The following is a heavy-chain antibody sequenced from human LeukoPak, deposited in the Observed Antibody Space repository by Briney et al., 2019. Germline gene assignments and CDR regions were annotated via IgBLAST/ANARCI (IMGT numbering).Heavy chain of an antibody. J-gene: IGHJ3*01. CDR3: ARRPRDTSGYYLGAFHD. CDR1: GFTFTNYA. Sequence: GGSLRLSCAASGFTFTNYAMTWVRQAPGKGLEWVSVIGASGADTYYSDSVKGRFTVSRDNSQNTLFLHMSSLRAEDTAVYFCARRPRDTSGYYLGAFHDWGQGTSVTVSS. V-gene: IGHV3-23*01. D-gene: IGHD3-22*01. CDR2: IGASGADT.